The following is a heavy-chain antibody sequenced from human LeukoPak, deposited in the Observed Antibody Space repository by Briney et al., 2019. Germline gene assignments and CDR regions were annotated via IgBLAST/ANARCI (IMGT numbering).Heavy chain of an antibody. CDR1: GYSFTSYW. CDR2: IYPGDSDT. D-gene: IGHD5-18*01. J-gene: IGHJ4*02. CDR3: ARQGRAGGYTYGYFDY. Sequence: GESLKISCKGSGYSFTSYWIGWVRQMPGKGLEWMGIIYPGDSDTRYSPSFQGQVTISADKSITTAYPQWSSLKASDTAMYYCARQGRAGGYTYGYFDYWGQGTLVTVSS. V-gene: IGHV5-51*01.